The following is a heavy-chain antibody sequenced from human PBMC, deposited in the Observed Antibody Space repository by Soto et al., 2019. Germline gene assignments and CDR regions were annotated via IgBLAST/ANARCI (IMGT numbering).Heavy chain of an antibody. V-gene: IGHV1-3*01. J-gene: IGHJ4*02. CDR1: GYTFTSYA. CDR3: ARDQRTRGTDMAGGY. CDR2: INAGNGNT. D-gene: IGHD5-18*01. Sequence: QVQLVQSGAEVKKPGASVKVSCKASGYTFTSYAMHWVRQAPGQRLEWMGWINAGNGNTKYSQKFQGRVTITRDTSASTAYMELSSLRSEVTAMYYCARDQRTRGTDMAGGYWGQGTLVTVSS.